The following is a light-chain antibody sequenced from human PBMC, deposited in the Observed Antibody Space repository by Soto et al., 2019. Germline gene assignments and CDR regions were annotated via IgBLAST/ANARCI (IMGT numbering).Light chain of an antibody. CDR2: GAS. V-gene: IGKV3-20*01. J-gene: IGKJ5*01. Sequence: EIVLTQSPGTLSLSPGERATLSSRASQSVSNNYLAWYQQKPGQAPRLLIYGASNRATGIPDRFSGSGSGTDFTLTISRLEPEDFAVYYCQQYNTWPQAFGQGTRLEIK. CDR1: QSVSNNY. CDR3: QQYNTWPQA.